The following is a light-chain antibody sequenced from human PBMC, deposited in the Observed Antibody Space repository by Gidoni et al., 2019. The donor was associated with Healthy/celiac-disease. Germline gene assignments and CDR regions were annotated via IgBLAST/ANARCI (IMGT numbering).Light chain of an antibody. Sequence: AIQLTQSPSSLSASVGDRVTITCRASQGINSALAWYQQKPGKAPDLLIYHASTLESGVPSRFRGSGAGTDFTLTISSLQPEDFATYYCHHSNSYPQTFGQGPKVEIK. CDR1: QGINSA. J-gene: IGKJ1*01. CDR2: HAS. V-gene: IGKV1-13*02. CDR3: HHSNSYPQT.